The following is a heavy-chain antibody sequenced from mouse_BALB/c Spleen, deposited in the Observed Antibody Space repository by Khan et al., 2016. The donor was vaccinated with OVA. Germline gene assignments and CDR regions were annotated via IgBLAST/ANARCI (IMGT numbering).Heavy chain of an antibody. CDR1: GYTFSSYY. J-gene: IGHJ3*01. CDR3: TRSGYANPFAY. V-gene: IGHV1S81*02. D-gene: IGHD2-10*02. CDR2: INPSNGGT. Sequence: QVQLQQSGAELVKPGASVRLSCKASGYTFSSYYMYWVKQRPGQGLEWIGGINPSNGGTYFNEKFKTKATPTVDKSSSTAYMQLSSLTSEDSAVFYCTRSGYANPFAYWGQGTLVTVSA.